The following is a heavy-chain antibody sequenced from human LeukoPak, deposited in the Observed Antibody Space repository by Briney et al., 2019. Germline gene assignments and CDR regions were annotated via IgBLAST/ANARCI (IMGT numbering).Heavy chain of an antibody. J-gene: IGHJ4*02. CDR3: ARDGGKKQWPPTGFDY. CDR2: IYYSGST. Sequence: SETLSLTCTVSGGSISSSSYYWGWIRQPPGKGLEWIGSIYYSGSTYYNPSLKSRVTISVDTSKNQFSLKLSSVTAADTAVYYCARDGGKKQWPPTGFDYWGQGTLVTVSS. CDR1: GGSISSSSYY. D-gene: IGHD6-19*01. V-gene: IGHV4-39*07.